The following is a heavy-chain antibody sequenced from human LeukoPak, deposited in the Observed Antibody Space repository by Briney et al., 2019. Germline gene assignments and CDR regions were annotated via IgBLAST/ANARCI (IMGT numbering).Heavy chain of an antibody. CDR3: ARGRSSGRWINWFDP. CDR1: GYTFTGYY. V-gene: IGHV1-2*04. Sequence: ASVKVSYKASGYTFTGYYMHWVRQAPGQGLEWMGWINPNSGGTNYAQKFQGWVTMTRDTSISTAYMELSRLRSDDTAVYYCARGRSSGRWINWFDPWGQGTLVTVSS. D-gene: IGHD6-19*01. CDR2: INPNSGGT. J-gene: IGHJ5*02.